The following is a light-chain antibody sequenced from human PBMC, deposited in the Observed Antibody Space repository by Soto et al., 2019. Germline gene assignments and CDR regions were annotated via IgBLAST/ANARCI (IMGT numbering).Light chain of an antibody. V-gene: IGLV2-8*01. J-gene: IGLJ1*01. CDR2: EVS. CDR1: SSDVGGYNY. CDR3: CSYAGSHTFHV. Sequence: QSALTQPPSASGSPGQSVTISCTGTSSDVGGYNYVSWYQQHPGKAPKLMFYEVSKRPSGVPDRFSGSKSGNTASLTVSGLQAEDEADYYCCSYAGSHTFHVFGGGTKLTVL.